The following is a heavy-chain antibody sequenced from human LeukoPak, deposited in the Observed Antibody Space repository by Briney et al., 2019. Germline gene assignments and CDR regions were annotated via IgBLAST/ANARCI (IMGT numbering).Heavy chain of an antibody. V-gene: IGHV3-7*03. J-gene: IGHJ4*02. CDR2: IKQDGSEK. CDR1: GFIFSSYW. CDR3: ARDLVTPIDY. D-gene: IGHD2-21*02. Sequence: GGSLRLSCAASGFIFSSYWMTWVRQAPGKGLEWVASIKQDGSEKYYVDSVKGRFTISRDNAKNSLYLQMNSLRAEDTAAFYCARDLVTPIDYWGQGTLVTVSS.